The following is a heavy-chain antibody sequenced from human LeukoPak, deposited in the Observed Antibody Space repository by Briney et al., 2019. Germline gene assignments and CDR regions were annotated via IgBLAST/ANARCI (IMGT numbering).Heavy chain of an antibody. CDR1: GYTFTSYY. D-gene: IGHD3-22*01. CDR2: INPSGGST. CDR3: ATRPPMYYYDTSGYIDY. Sequence: ASVKVSCKASGYTFTSYYMHWVRQAPGQGLEWMGIINPSGGSTSYAQKFQGRVTMTRDTSTSTVYMELSSLRSEDTAVYYCATRPPMYYYDTSGYIDYWGQGSLVTVSS. V-gene: IGHV1-46*01. J-gene: IGHJ4*02.